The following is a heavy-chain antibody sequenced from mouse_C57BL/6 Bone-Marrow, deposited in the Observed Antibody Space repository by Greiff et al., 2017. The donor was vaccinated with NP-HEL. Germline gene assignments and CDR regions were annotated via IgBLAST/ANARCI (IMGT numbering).Heavy chain of an antibody. CDR1: GYAFSSSW. D-gene: IGHD1-1*01. V-gene: IGHV1-82*01. Sequence: QVQLQQSGPELVKPGASVKISCKASGYAFSSSWMNWVKQRPGKGLEWIGRIYPGDGDTNYNGKFKGKATLTADKSSSTAYMQLSSLTSEDAAVYFCARSNYYGSGGGFAYWGQGTLVTVSA. J-gene: IGHJ3*01. CDR2: IYPGDGDT. CDR3: ARSNYYGSGGGFAY.